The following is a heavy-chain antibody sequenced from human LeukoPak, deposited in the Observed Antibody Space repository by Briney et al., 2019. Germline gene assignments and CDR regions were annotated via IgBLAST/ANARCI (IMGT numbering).Heavy chain of an antibody. CDR2: LWYEGNNR. CDR3: ARESAAGTGDY. CDR1: GFTFSSYD. V-gene: IGHV3-33*01. J-gene: IGHJ4*02. D-gene: IGHD6-13*01. Sequence: PGGSLTLSCAASGFTFSSYDMHWVRQAPGKGLEWVADLWYEGNNRYYADSVKGRFTISRDNSKNTLYLQMNSLRAENTAVHYCARESAAGTGDYLGQGTPVTVSS.